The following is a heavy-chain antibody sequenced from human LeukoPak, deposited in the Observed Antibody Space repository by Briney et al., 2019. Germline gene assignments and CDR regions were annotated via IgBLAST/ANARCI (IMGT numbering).Heavy chain of an antibody. CDR3: AREAGYTDY. V-gene: IGHV4-39*07. D-gene: IGHD6-13*01. CDR1: GGSISSSSYY. Sequence: SETLSLTCTVSGGSISSSSYYWGWIRQPPGKGLEWIGSIYYSGSTYYNPSLKSRVTISVDTSKNQFSLKLSSVTAADTAVYYCAREAGYTDYWGQGTLVTVSS. J-gene: IGHJ4*02. CDR2: IYYSGST.